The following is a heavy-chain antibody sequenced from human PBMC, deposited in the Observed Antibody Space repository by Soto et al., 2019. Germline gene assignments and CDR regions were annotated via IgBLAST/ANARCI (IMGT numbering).Heavy chain of an antibody. D-gene: IGHD2-2*01. Sequence: SETLSLTCTVSGGSISSSSYYWGWIRQPPGKGLEWIGSIYYSGSTYYNPSLKSGVTILVDTSKNQFSLKLSSVTAADTAVYYCARQENTMPRPFNWFDPWGQGTLGSVSS. CDR1: GGSISSSSYY. J-gene: IGHJ5*02. V-gene: IGHV4-39*01. CDR3: ARQENTMPRPFNWFDP. CDR2: IYYSGST.